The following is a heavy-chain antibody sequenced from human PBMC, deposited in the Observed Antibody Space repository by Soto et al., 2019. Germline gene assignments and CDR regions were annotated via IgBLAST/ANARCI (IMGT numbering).Heavy chain of an antibody. CDR1: GFTFDDYV. J-gene: IGHJ5*01. V-gene: IGHV3-9*01. CDR2: ITWNSGSI. Sequence: EVQLVESGGGLVQPGRSLRLSCAASGFTFDDYVMHWVRQAPGKGLEWVSGITWNSGSIAYADSVKGRFTISRDNAKNALYLQMNSLRAEDTALYYCAKGRRYSSGWYWFDSWGQGTLVTVSS. D-gene: IGHD6-19*01. CDR3: AKGRRYSSGWYWFDS.